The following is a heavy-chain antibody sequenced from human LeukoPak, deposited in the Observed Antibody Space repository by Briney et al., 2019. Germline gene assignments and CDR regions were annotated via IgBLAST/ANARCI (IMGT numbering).Heavy chain of an antibody. V-gene: IGHV3-30*18. J-gene: IGHJ3*02. Sequence: GGSLRLSCAASGFTFSSYGMHWVRQAPGKGLEWVAVISYDGSNKYYADSVKGRFTISRDNSKNTLYLQMNSLRAEDTALYYCAKDRGSGYYFDAFDIWGQGTMVTVSS. CDR2: ISYDGSNK. CDR3: AKDRGSGYYFDAFDI. CDR1: GFTFSSYG. D-gene: IGHD3-22*01.